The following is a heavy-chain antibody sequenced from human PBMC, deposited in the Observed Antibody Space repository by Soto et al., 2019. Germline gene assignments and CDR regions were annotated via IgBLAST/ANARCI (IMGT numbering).Heavy chain of an antibody. J-gene: IGHJ4*02. D-gene: IGHD3-3*01. CDR3: ARVDFWSGYYLDY. CDR2: IYYSGST. Sequence: TSETLSLTCTVSGGSISSYYWSWIRQPPGKGLEWIGYIYYSGSTNYNPSLKSRVTISVDTSKNQFSLKLSSVTAADTAVYYCARVDFWSGYYLDYWGQGTLVTVSS. V-gene: IGHV4-59*01. CDR1: GGSISSYY.